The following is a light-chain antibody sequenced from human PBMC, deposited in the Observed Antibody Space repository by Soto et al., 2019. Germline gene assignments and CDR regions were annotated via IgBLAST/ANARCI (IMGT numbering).Light chain of an antibody. CDR1: HSLLQRNRYNY. J-gene: IGKJ1*01. CDR2: DAS. Sequence: DIVMTQNQLSLPVTPGEPASISCRSSHSLLQRNRYNYLDWYLQKPGQSPQLLIYDASSLESGVPSRFSGSGSETEFTLTISSLQPEDFATYYCLQNNSYPRTFAQGTNVDIK. V-gene: IGKV2-28*01. CDR3: LQNNSYPRT.